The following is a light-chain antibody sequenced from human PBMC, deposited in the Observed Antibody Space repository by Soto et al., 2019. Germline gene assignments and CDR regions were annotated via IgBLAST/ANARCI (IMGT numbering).Light chain of an antibody. V-gene: IGKV3-15*01. J-gene: IGKJ1*01. Sequence: EIVLTQSPATLSVSPGESATLSCRASQSISSNLAWYQQKPGQSPRLLIYGASSRATGVPVRFSGSGSGVAFTLTISGLQSEDFAVYHCQQYNQWLGTFGQGTKVDIK. CDR2: GAS. CDR3: QQYNQWLGT. CDR1: QSISSN.